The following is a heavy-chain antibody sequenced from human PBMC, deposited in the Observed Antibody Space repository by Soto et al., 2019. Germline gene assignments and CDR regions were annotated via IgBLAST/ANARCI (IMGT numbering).Heavy chain of an antibody. Sequence: ASVKVSCKVSGYTLTELSMHWVRQAPGKGLEWMGGFGPEDGETIYAQKFQGRVTTTEDTSTDTAYMELSSLRSEDTAVYYCATSVVHYGMDVWGQGTTVTVSS. D-gene: IGHD2-15*01. J-gene: IGHJ6*02. CDR3: ATSVVHYGMDV. CDR1: GYTLTELS. CDR2: FGPEDGET. V-gene: IGHV1-24*01.